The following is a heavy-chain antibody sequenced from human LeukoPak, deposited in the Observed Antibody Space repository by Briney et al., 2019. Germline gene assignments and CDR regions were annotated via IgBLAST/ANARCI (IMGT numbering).Heavy chain of an antibody. CDR3: ARGYCSGGSCYWFDP. Sequence: ASVSVSCKASGYTFTIYGISWVRQAPGQGREWMGWISAYNGNTNYAQKLQGRVTMTTDTSTSTAYMQLRSLRSDDTAVYYCARGYCSGGSCYWFDPWGQGTLGTVSS. CDR2: ISAYNGNT. D-gene: IGHD2-15*01. V-gene: IGHV1-18*01. J-gene: IGHJ5*02. CDR1: GYTFTIYG.